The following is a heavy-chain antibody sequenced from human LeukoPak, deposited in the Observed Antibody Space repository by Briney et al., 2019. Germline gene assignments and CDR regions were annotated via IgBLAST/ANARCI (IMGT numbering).Heavy chain of an antibody. Sequence: ETLSLTCTVSGGSISSSSYYWGWIRQPPGKGLEWIGSIYYSGSTYYNPSLKSRVTISVDTSKNQFSLKLRSVTAADTALYYCARGAGWYGSWGQGILVTVSS. D-gene: IGHD6-19*01. V-gene: IGHV4-39*07. CDR1: GGSISSSSYY. J-gene: IGHJ5*01. CDR3: ARGAGWYGS. CDR2: IYYSGST.